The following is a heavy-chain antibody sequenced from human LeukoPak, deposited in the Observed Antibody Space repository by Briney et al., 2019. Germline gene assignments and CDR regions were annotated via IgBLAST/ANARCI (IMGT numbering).Heavy chain of an antibody. V-gene: IGHV1-18*01. Sequence: ASVKVSCKASGGTFSSYAISWVRQAPGQGLEWMGWISAYNGNTNYAQKLQGRVTMTTDTSTSTAYMELRSLRSDDTAVYYCARGHYYDSSGYPFWGQGTMVTVSS. CDR3: ARGHYYDSSGYPF. J-gene: IGHJ3*01. CDR2: ISAYNGNT. D-gene: IGHD3-22*01. CDR1: GGTFSSYA.